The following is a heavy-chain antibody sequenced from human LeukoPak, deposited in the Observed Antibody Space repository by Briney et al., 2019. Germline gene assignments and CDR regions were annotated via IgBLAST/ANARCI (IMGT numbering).Heavy chain of an antibody. D-gene: IGHD3-10*01. CDR2: ISYDGNNK. J-gene: IGHJ3*02. CDR1: GFTFSSYA. CDR3: ARAPRGLGLFSGAFDI. Sequence: GGSLRLSCAASGFTFSSYAMHWVRQAPGKGLEWVAVISYDGNNKYYADSVKGRFTISRDNSKNTLYLQMNSLRAEDTAVYYCARAPRGLGLFSGAFDIWGLGTMVTVSS. V-gene: IGHV3-30-3*01.